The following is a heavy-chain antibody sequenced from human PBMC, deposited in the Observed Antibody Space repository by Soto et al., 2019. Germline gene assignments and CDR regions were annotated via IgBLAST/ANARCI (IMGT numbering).Heavy chain of an antibody. CDR2: IYDSGST. J-gene: IGHJ6*02. CDR1: GYSISRGFDS. CDR3: ARGSSSYYDYGMDG. Sequence: TLSLTWAFSGYSISRGFDSLTWLRPPPGKALEWIGNIYDSGSTSYNPSLKSRVTISVDTSKNQFSLRLTSVTAADTAVYFCARGSSSYYDYGMDGWGQGTTVTVS. V-gene: IGHV4-30-2*01. D-gene: IGHD6-6*01.